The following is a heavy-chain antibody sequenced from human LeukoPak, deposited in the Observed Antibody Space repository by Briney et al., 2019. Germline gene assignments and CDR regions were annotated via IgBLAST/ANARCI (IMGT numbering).Heavy chain of an antibody. CDR2: INPNSGGT. J-gene: IGHJ4*02. V-gene: IGHV1-2*02. CDR1: GYTFTGYY. D-gene: IGHD6-13*01. CDR3: ARDRHSSSWYDY. Sequence: GASVKVSCKASGYTFTGYYMHWVRHAPGQGLERMGWINPNSGGTNYAQKFQGRVTMTRDTSISTAYMELSRLRSDDTAVYYCARDRHSSSWYDYWGQGTLVTVSS.